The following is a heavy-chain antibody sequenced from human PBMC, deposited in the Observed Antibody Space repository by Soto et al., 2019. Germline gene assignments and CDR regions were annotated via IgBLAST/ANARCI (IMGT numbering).Heavy chain of an antibody. CDR2: INPNSGGT. CDR1: GYTFTSYY. Sequence: ASVKVSCKASGYTFTSYYMHWVRQAPGQGLEWMGWINPNSGGTNYAQKFQGWVTMTRDTSISTAYMELSRLRSDDTAVYYCARSPKPPYYFDYWGQGTLVTVSS. V-gene: IGHV1-2*04. J-gene: IGHJ4*02. CDR3: ARSPKPPYYFDY.